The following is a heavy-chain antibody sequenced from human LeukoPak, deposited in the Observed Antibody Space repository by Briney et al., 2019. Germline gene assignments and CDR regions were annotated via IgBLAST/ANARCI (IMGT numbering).Heavy chain of an antibody. CDR1: GFTFSSYG. Sequence: PGGSLRLSCAASGFTFSSYGMHWVRQAPGKGLEWVAVISYDGSNKYYADSVKGRFTISRDNSKNTLYLQMNGLRAEDTAVFYCARVTQPSDLQWPYFDDWGQGTLVTVSS. V-gene: IGHV3-30*03. CDR2: ISYDGSNK. CDR3: ARVTQPSDLQWPYFDD. J-gene: IGHJ4*02. D-gene: IGHD6-19*01.